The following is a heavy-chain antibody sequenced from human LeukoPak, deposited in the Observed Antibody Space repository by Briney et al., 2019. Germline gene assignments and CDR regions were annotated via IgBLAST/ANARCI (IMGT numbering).Heavy chain of an antibody. D-gene: IGHD3-22*01. J-gene: IGHJ4*02. Sequence: GGSLRLSCAASGFMFSKYDMHWVRQVTGKGLEWVSRINTDGSSTSYADSVKGRFTISRDNAKNTLYLQMNSLRAEVTAVYYCARGYDSSGYYTDYWGQGTLVTVSS. CDR3: ARGYDSSGYYTDY. V-gene: IGHV3-74*01. CDR2: INTDGSST. CDR1: GFMFSKYD.